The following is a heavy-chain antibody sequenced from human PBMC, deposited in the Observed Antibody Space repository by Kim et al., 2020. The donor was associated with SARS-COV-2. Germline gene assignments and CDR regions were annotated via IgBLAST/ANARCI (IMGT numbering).Heavy chain of an antibody. Sequence: GGSLRLSCAASGFTFSSYGMHWVRQAPGKGLEWVAVISYDGSNKYYADSVKGRFTISRDNSKNTLYLQMNSLRAEDTAVYYCARATTGPLPYYYYGMDVWGQETTVTVSS. V-gene: IGHV3-33*05. CDR3: ARATTGPLPYYYYGMDV. D-gene: IGHD1-26*01. CDR2: ISYDGSNK. CDR1: GFTFSSYG. J-gene: IGHJ6*02.